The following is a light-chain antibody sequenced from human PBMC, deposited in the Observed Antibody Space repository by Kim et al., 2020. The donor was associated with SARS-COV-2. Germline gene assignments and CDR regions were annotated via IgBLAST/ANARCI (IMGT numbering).Light chain of an antibody. CDR2: MTL. CDR1: SNNVGSQG. CDR3: SAWDGILNSWV. J-gene: IGLJ3*02. V-gene: IGLV10-54*01. Sequence: RQTATRTCTGNSNNVGSQGAVWLQQHPGHPPKVLSDMTLNRPSGISERFSASRSRNIASLTITELRPEDEADYYCSAWDGILNSWVFGGGTQLTVL.